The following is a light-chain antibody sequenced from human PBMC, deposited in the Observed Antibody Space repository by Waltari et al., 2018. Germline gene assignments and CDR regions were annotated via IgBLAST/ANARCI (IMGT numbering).Light chain of an antibody. CDR1: SGHSPQV. J-gene: IGLJ3*02. V-gene: IGLV4-69*01. CDR3: QTGGHGTWV. CDR2: VNSDGSH. Sequence: QLVLTQSPSAASSLGASVKLTYTLSSGHSPQVIAWHHQQPEQGARYLMKVNSDGSHSKGDQIPDRFSGSSSGAAHYLTISSLQSEDEADYYCQTGGHGTWVFGGGTKLTVL.